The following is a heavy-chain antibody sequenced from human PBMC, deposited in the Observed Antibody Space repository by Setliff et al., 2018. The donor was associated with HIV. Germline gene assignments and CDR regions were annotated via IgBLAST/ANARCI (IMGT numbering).Heavy chain of an antibody. D-gene: IGHD2-2*01. CDR1: GYTFTGHY. J-gene: IGHJ6*03. CDR2: INPNSGGT. CDR3: ARGFYCSSTSCYVRGAYCYYMDV. Sequence: GASVKVSCKASGYTFTGHYMHWVRQAPGQGLEWMGRINPNSGGTNYAQKFQGRVTMTRDTSISTAYMELSRLRSDDTAVYYCARGFYCSSTSCYVRGAYCYYMDVWGKGTTVTVSS. V-gene: IGHV1-2*06.